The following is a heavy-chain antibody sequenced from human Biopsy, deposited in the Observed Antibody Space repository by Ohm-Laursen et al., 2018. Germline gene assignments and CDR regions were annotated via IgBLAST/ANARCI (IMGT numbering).Heavy chain of an antibody. Sequence: ASVKVSCTASGFSFTGYYIHWVRQAPGQGLERMGGITPKSGDTNYAHKFQGNITMTRDTSMSTAYMEMSRLRCDDTDVYYCSLQSVDQMKNFDCWGQGTRVTVSS. CDR1: GFSFTGYY. V-gene: IGHV1-2*02. J-gene: IGHJ4*02. CDR2: ITPKSGDT. CDR3: SLQSVDQMKNFDC. D-gene: IGHD6-19*01.